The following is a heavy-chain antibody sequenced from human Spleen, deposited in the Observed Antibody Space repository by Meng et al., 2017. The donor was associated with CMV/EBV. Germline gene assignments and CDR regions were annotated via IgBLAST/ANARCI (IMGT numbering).Heavy chain of an antibody. J-gene: IGHJ5*02. Sequence: GESLKISCAASGFTFDDYTMNWVRQAPGKGLEWVSSISSSSSYIYYADSVKGRFTISRDNAKNSLYLQMNSLRAEDTAVYYCARGVAVAGTWFDPWGQGTLVTVSS. V-gene: IGHV3-21*01. CDR3: ARGVAVAGTWFDP. D-gene: IGHD6-19*01. CDR1: GFTFDDYT. CDR2: ISSSSSYI.